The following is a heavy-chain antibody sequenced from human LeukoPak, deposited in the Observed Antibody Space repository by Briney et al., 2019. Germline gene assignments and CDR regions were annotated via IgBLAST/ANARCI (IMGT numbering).Heavy chain of an antibody. CDR3: ARVSIVPAAQSDY. CDR1: GYTFTGYN. V-gene: IGHV1-2*02. D-gene: IGHD2-2*01. J-gene: IGHJ4*02. Sequence: GASVKVSCKASGYTFTGYNMHFVRQAPGQGLEWMGWINPNSGGTNYAQKFQGRVTMTRDTSISTAYMELSRLRSDDTAVYYYARVSIVPAAQSDYWGQGTLVTVSS. CDR2: INPNSGGT.